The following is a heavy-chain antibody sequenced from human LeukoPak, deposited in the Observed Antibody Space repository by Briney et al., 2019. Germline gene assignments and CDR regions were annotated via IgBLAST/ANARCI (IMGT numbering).Heavy chain of an antibody. CDR3: ASDRNQWLAAHDAFDI. CDR2: ISSSSSYI. D-gene: IGHD6-19*01. Sequence: VGSLRLSCAASGFTFSSYSMNWVRQAPGKGLEGVSSISSSSSYIYYADSVKGRFTISRDNAKNSLYLQMNSLRAEDTAVYYCASDRNQWLAAHDAFDIWGQGTMVTVSS. V-gene: IGHV3-21*01. CDR1: GFTFSSYS. J-gene: IGHJ3*02.